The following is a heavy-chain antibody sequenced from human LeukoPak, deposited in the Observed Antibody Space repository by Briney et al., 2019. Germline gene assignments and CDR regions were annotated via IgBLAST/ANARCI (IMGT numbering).Heavy chain of an antibody. CDR3: ARDQECFDY. Sequence: VSVKVSCKASRYTFTSNYIHWVRQAPGQGLEWMGMIYPSDGSTSYAQKFQGRVTVTRDTYTSTVHMELSGLRSEDTAEYYCARDQECFDYWGQGTLVTVSS. V-gene: IGHV1-46*03. CDR1: RYTFTSNY. D-gene: IGHD2/OR15-2a*01. CDR2: IYPSDGST. J-gene: IGHJ4*02.